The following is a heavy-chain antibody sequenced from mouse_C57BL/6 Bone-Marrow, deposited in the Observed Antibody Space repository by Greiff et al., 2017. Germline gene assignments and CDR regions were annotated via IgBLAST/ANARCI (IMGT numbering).Heavy chain of an antibody. CDR2: ISYDGSN. D-gene: IGHD1-1*01. CDR3: AREEDMYYYGSRAGRFAY. CDR1: GYSITSGYY. J-gene: IGHJ3*01. Sequence: ESGPGLVKPSQSLSLTCSVTGYSITSGYYWNWIRQFPGNKLEWMGYISYDGSNNYNPSLKNRISITRDTSKNQFFLKLNSVTTEDTATYYCAREEDMYYYGSRAGRFAYWGQGTLVTVSA. V-gene: IGHV3-6*01.